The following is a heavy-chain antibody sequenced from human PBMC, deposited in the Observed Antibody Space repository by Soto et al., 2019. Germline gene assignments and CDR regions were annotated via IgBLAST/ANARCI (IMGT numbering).Heavy chain of an antibody. J-gene: IGHJ6*02. CDR3: AKSLRIGVVSKYYHYYYGMDV. Sequence: GGSLRLSCAASGFTFSSYGMHWVRQAPGKGLEWVAVISYDGSNKYYADSVKGRFTISRDNSKNTLYLQMNSLRAEDTAVYYCAKSLRIGVVSKYYHYYYGMDVWGQGTTVTVSS. V-gene: IGHV3-30*18. D-gene: IGHD3-3*01. CDR1: GFTFSSYG. CDR2: ISYDGSNK.